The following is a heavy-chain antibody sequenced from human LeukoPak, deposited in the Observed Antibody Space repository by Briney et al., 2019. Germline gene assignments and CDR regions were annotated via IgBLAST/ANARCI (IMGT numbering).Heavy chain of an antibody. D-gene: IGHD3-3*01. V-gene: IGHV3-23*01. CDR1: GFTFSSYA. Sequence: GGSPRLSCAASGFTFSSYAMSWVRQAPGKGLEWVSAISGSGGSTYYADSVKGRFTISRDNSKNTLYLQMNSLRAEDTAVYYCAKCGFLEWLLSSFFDYWGQGTLVTVSS. CDR2: ISGSGGST. CDR3: AKCGFLEWLLSSFFDY. J-gene: IGHJ4*02.